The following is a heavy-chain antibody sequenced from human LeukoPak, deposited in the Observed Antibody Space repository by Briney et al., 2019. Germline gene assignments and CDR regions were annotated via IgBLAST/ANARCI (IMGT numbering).Heavy chain of an antibody. J-gene: IGHJ4*02. V-gene: IGHV3-30*18. CDR3: AKAYGDYLTDIDY. CDR2: ISYDGSNK. D-gene: IGHD4-17*01. CDR1: GFTFSSYG. Sequence: GGSLRLSCAASGFTFSSYGMHWVRQAPGKGLEGVAVISYDGSNKYYADSVKGRFTISRDNSKNTLYLQMNSLRAEDTAVYYCAKAYGDYLTDIDYWGQGTLVTVSS.